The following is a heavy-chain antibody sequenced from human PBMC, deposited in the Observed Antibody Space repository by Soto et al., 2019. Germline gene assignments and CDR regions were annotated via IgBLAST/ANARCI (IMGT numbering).Heavy chain of an antibody. CDR1: GFIFNNFG. CDR3: ARDPYYYDSSGYFDY. CDR2: ISYDGSNK. J-gene: IGHJ4*02. D-gene: IGHD3-22*01. Sequence: GGSLRLSCAASGFIFNNFGMHWVRQAPGKGLEWVAVISYDGSNKYYADSVKGRFTISRDNSKNTLYLQMNSLRAEDTAVYYCARDPYYYDSSGYFDYWGQGTLVTVSS. V-gene: IGHV3-30*03.